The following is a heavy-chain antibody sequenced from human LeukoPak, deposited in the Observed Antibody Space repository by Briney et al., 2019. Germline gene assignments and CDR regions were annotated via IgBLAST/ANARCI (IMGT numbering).Heavy chain of an antibody. CDR2: ISYDGNNK. D-gene: IGHD6-13*01. V-gene: IGHV3-30-3*01. J-gene: IGHJ4*02. CDR1: GFTFSSYA. Sequence: GGSLRLSCAASGFTFSSYAMHWVRQAPGKGLEWVAVISYDGNNKYYADSVKGRFTISRDNSKNTLYLQMNSLRAEDTAVYYCARGSSTWYLRALFDYWGQGTLVTVSS. CDR3: ARGSSTWYLRALFDY.